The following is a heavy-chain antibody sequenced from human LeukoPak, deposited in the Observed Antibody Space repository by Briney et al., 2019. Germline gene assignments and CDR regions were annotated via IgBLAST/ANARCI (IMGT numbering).Heavy chain of an antibody. J-gene: IGHJ4*02. Sequence: GGSLRLSCAASGFTFSSYAMSWVRQAPGKGLEWVSAISGSGGSTYYADSVKGRFTISRDNSKNTLYLQMNSLRAEDTAVYYCAKDSPYYDILTGYYQHSFDYWGQGTLVTVSS. D-gene: IGHD3-9*01. CDR2: ISGSGGST. V-gene: IGHV3-23*01. CDR3: AKDSPYYDILTGYYQHSFDY. CDR1: GFTFSSYA.